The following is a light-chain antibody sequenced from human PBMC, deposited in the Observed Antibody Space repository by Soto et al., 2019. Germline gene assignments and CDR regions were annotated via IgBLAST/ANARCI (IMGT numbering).Light chain of an antibody. V-gene: IGKV3-20*01. J-gene: IGKJ1*01. Sequence: EIVLTQSPGTLSLSPGERATLSCRASQSVSNSFLAWYQQAPGQAPRLLMYGASSRATGIPDRFSGSGSGTDFTLTISRLEPEDFAVYYCQQYGSSPPWTFGQGTKVDIK. CDR3: QQYGSSPPWT. CDR2: GAS. CDR1: QSVSNSF.